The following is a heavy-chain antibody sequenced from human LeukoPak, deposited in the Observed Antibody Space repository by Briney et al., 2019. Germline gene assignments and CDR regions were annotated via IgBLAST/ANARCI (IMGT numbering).Heavy chain of an antibody. CDR1: GYTFTSYD. CDR3: ARDLPKTYDFWSGLPPFDY. V-gene: IGHV1-8*01. J-gene: IGHJ4*02. CDR2: MNPNSGNT. Sequence: ASVRVSCKASGYTFTSYDINWVRQATGQGLEWMGWMNPNSGNTGYAQKFQGRVTMTTDTSTSTAYMELRSLRSDDTAVYYCARDLPKTYDFWSGLPPFDYWGQGTLVTVSS. D-gene: IGHD3-3*01.